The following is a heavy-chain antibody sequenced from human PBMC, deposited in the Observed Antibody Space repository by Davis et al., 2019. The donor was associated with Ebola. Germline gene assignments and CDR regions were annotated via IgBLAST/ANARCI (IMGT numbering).Heavy chain of an antibody. J-gene: IGHJ3*02. V-gene: IGHV1-46*01. Sequence: AASVKVSCKASGYTFTSYYMHWVRQAPGQGLVWMGIINPIGGSTSYAQKFQGRVTMTRDTSTSTVYMELSSLRSEDTAVYYCARDLGYFDWLYDAFDIWGQGTMVTVSS. CDR3: ARDLGYFDWLYDAFDI. D-gene: IGHD3-9*01. CDR2: INPIGGST. CDR1: GYTFTSYY.